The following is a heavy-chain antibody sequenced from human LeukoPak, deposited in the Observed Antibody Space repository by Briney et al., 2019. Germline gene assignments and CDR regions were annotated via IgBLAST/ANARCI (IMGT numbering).Heavy chain of an antibody. Sequence: SETLSLTCTVSGGSISSYYWSWIRQPPGKGLEWIGYIYYSGSTNYNPSLKSRVTISVDTSKNQFSLKLSSVTAADTAVYYCARDLGYYDSSGHFDYWGQGTLVTVSS. D-gene: IGHD3-22*01. J-gene: IGHJ4*02. CDR2: IYYSGST. V-gene: IGHV4-59*12. CDR1: GGSISSYY. CDR3: ARDLGYYDSSGHFDY.